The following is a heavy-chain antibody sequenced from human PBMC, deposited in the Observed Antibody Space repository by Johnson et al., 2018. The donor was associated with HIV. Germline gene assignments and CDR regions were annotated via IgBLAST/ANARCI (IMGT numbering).Heavy chain of an antibody. CDR2: ISYDGSDK. CDR1: GFTFSSYA. J-gene: IGHJ3*02. CDR3: ARLVTIFGVVKGAFDI. D-gene: IGHD3-3*01. V-gene: IGHV3-30*04. Sequence: QPGRSLRLSCAASGFTFSSYAMHWVRQAPGKGLEWVATISYDGSDKYFADSVKGRFTIFRDNSKNTLYLQMNSLRAEDTAVYYCARLVTIFGVVKGAFDIWGQGTMVTVSS.